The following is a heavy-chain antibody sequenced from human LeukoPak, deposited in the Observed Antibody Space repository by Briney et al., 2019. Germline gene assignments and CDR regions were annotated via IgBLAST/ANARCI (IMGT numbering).Heavy chain of an antibody. CDR1: GYSISSGFY. Sequence: SETLSLTCAVSGYSISSGFYWGWIRQPPGKGLEWIGRIYTSGITNYNPSLKSRVTMSVDMSKNQFSLKLSSVTAADTAVYYCARLDSGDNAYDYWGQGTLVTVSS. CDR3: ARLDSGDNAYDY. D-gene: IGHD4-17*01. V-gene: IGHV4-38-2*01. J-gene: IGHJ4*02. CDR2: IYTSGIT.